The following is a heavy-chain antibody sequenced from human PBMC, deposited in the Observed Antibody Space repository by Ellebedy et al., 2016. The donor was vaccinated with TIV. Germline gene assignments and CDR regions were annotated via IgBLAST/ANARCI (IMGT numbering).Heavy chain of an antibody. D-gene: IGHD2-21*01. CDR3: ARMVNSVTPFYFAL. J-gene: IGHJ4*01. CDR1: GYSFTNYW. Sequence: PGGSLRLSCKGSGYSFTNYWISWVRQMPGTGLEWLGRIDPSDSYTDYNPSFRGHVTVSVVRSITTAYLYWDSLKSSDTAIYYCARMVNSVTPFYFALWGQGTLVTVSS. CDR2: IDPSDSYT. V-gene: IGHV5-10-1*01.